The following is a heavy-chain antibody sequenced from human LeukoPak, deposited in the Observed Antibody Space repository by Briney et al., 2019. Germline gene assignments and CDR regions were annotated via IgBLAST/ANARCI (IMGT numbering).Heavy chain of an antibody. V-gene: IGHV3-7*01. Sequence: GGSLRLSCAASGFTFSSYWMSWVRQAPGKGLEWVAKIKQDGSEKYYVDSVKGRFTISRDDAKNSLYLQMNRLRAEDTAVYYCASGGYSSGWYYFDYWGQGTLVTVSS. J-gene: IGHJ4*02. D-gene: IGHD6-19*01. CDR2: IKQDGSEK. CDR3: ASGGYSSGWYYFDY. CDR1: GFTFSSYW.